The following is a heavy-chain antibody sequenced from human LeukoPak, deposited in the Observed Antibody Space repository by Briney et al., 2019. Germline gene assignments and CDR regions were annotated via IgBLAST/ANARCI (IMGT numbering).Heavy chain of an antibody. J-gene: IGHJ4*02. CDR3: ASNFYGATADY. CDR1: GFTFSSYS. V-gene: IGHV3-21*01. Sequence: GGSLRLSCAASGFTFSSYSMNWIRQAPGKGLEWVSSISSSSSYIYYADSVKGRFTISRDNAKNSLYLQMNSLRAEDTAVHYCASNFYGATADYWGQGTLVTVSP. D-gene: IGHD1-26*01. CDR2: ISSSSSYI.